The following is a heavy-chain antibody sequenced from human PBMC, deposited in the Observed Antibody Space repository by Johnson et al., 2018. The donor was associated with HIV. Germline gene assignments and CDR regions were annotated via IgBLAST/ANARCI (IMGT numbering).Heavy chain of an antibody. D-gene: IGHD6-13*01. V-gene: IGHV3-20*04. CDR3: AREGEGYSSSWYDAFDI. CDR1: GFTFDDYG. CDR2: IDWNGGST. Sequence: VQLVESGGGVVRPGGSLRLSCAASGFTFDDYGMSWVRQGPGKGLEWVSGIDWNGGSTGYADSVKGRFTISRDNAKNSLYLQMNSLRAEDTAVYYCAREGEGYSSSWYDAFDIWGQGTMVTVSS. J-gene: IGHJ3*02.